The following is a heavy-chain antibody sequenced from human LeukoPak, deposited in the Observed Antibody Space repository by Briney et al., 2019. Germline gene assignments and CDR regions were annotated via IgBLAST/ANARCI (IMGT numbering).Heavy chain of an antibody. V-gene: IGHV3-33*08. CDR1: GFTFSKYG. Sequence: PGTSLRLSCAASGFTFSKYGMHWVRQAPGKGLEWVAVIWHGQKKEYYADSVKGRFTLSRDNSKNTLDLQMRSLRAEDTAVYYCARADNGSGSYAFDIWGQGTRVTVSS. J-gene: IGHJ3*02. CDR3: ARADNGSGSYAFDI. D-gene: IGHD3-10*01. CDR2: IWHGQKKE.